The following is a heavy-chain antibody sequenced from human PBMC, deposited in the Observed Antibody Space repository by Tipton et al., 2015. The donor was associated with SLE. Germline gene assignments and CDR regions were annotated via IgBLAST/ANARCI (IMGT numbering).Heavy chain of an antibody. J-gene: IGHJ4*02. V-gene: IGHV1-18*01. D-gene: IGHD3-16*01. CDR3: AGGVKYDY. CDR1: GYTLTSYG. Sequence: QLVQSGAEVKKPGASVKVSCKASGYTLTSYGISWMRQAPGQGLEWMGWISDNDDNTNYPQRLQGRVTMTIDTSTNTAYMELRSLRSDDTAIYYCAGGVKYDYGGQGTLITVSS. CDR2: ISDNDDNT.